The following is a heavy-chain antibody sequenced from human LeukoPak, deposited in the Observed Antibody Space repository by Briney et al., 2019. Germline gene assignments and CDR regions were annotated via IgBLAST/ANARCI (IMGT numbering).Heavy chain of an antibody. D-gene: IGHD6-19*01. V-gene: IGHV4-39*01. CDR1: GGSISSSSYY. J-gene: IGHJ6*03. Sequence: SETLSLTCTASGGSISSSSYYWGWIRQPPGKGLEWIGSIYYSGSTYYNPSLKSRVTISVDTSKNQFSLKLSSVTAADTAVYYCARLISAGYSSGWYTPYYYYYMDVWGKGTTVTVSS. CDR2: IYYSGST. CDR3: ARLISAGYSSGWYTPYYYYYMDV.